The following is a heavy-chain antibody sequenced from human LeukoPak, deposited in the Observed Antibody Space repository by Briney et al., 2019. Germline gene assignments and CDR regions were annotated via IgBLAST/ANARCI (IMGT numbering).Heavy chain of an antibody. V-gene: IGHV4-59*01. CDR2: IYYSGST. Sequence: SETLSLTCTVSGGSISNYYWSWIRQPPGKGLEWIGYIYYSGSTNYNPSLKSRVTISVDTSKNQCSLKLSSVTAADTAVHYCAKESTSYHWYFDLWGRGTLVTVSS. CDR1: GGSISNYY. CDR3: AKESTSYHWYFDL. J-gene: IGHJ2*01.